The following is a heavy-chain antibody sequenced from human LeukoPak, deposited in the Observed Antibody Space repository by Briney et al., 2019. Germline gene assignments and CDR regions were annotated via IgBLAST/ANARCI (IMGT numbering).Heavy chain of an antibody. Sequence: GESLRLSCAASGFAFRSSWMSWIRLAPGKGLEWVANIKQDGSEEYYVDSVKGRFTISRDNAKNSLHLQMNSLRAEDTAVYYCARDRVVQHYFDYWGQGTLVTVSS. D-gene: IGHD2-15*01. CDR3: ARDRVVQHYFDY. CDR1: GFAFRSSW. J-gene: IGHJ4*02. V-gene: IGHV3-7*01. CDR2: IKQDGSEE.